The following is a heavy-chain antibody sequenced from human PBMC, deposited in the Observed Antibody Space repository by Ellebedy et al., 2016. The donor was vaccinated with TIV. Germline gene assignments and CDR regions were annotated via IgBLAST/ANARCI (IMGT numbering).Heavy chain of an antibody. CDR3: ARGRVTLV. D-gene: IGHD5-18*01. CDR2: IKLDGSEK. J-gene: IGHJ4*02. Sequence: GESLKISXAASGFITSTYWMSWVRQAPGKGLEWVASIKLDGSEKYYVDSVKGRFTISRDNAKNSLFLQMNSLRAEDTAVYYCARGRVTLVWGQGTLVTVSS. CDR1: GFITSTYW. V-gene: IGHV3-7*01.